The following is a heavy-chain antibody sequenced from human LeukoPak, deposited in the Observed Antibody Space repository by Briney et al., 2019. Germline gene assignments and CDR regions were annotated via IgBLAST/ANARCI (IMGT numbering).Heavy chain of an antibody. Sequence: ASVKVSCKASGGTFISYAISWVRQAPGQGLEWMGRIIPILGIANYAQKFQGRVTITADKSTSTAYMELSSLRSEDTAVYYCARERQEIQLWLLRFYYGMDVWGQGTTVTVSS. CDR3: ARERQEIQLWLLRFYYGMDV. J-gene: IGHJ6*02. CDR1: GGTFISYA. CDR2: IIPILGIA. V-gene: IGHV1-69*04. D-gene: IGHD5-18*01.